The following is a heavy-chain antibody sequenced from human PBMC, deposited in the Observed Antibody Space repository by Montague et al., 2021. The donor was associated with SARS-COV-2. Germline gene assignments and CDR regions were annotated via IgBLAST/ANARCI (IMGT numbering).Heavy chain of an antibody. V-gene: IGHV4-39*01. J-gene: IGHJ4*02. CDR1: GGSISSSTYY. CDR2: IYSSGTT. D-gene: IGHD2-15*01. CDR3: ARQGGYCSGGSCYGPFDY. Sequence: SETLSLTCTVSGGSISSSTYYWGWIRQPPGKGLEWIGSIYSSGTTYYNPSLKSRVTISVDTSKNQFSLKLSSVTAADTAVYYCARQGGYCSGGSCYGPFDYWGQGTLVTVSS.